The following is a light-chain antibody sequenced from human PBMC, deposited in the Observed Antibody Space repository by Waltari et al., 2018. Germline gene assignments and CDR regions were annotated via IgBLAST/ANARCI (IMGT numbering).Light chain of an antibody. CDR3: QQYYSVPLT. Sequence: IVMTQSPDFLPDSLGERATINCMSIQTISYSSNTQNYLAWYQKKPGQPPRLLISWASSRESGVPDRFSGSGSGTDFTLTISSLQVEDVAIYYCQQYYSVPLTFGQGTKVGIK. CDR1: QTISYSSNTQNY. J-gene: IGKJ1*01. V-gene: IGKV4-1*01. CDR2: WAS.